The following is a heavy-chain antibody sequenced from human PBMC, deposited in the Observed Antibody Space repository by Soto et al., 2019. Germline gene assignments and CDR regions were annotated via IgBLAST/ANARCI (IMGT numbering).Heavy chain of an antibody. J-gene: IGHJ3*02. Sequence: ASVKVSCKASGYTFTSYAIHWVRQAPGQRLEWMGWINGGNGNTKYSQNFQGRVTITRDTSASTTYMELSSLRSEDTAVYYCARGGSPDDDFWSGRPAAFEIWGQGTMVTVSS. CDR3: ARGGSPDDDFWSGRPAAFEI. V-gene: IGHV1-3*01. CDR2: INGGNGNT. D-gene: IGHD3-3*01. CDR1: GYTFTSYA.